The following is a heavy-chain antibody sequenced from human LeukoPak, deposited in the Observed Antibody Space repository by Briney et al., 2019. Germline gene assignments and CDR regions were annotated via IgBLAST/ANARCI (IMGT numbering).Heavy chain of an antibody. J-gene: IGHJ4*02. Sequence: SQTLSLTCTVSGGSISSGGHYWSWIRQHPGKGLEWIGFIYYSGSTSFNPSLKSRVTISVDTSKNQFSLKLSSVTAADTAVYYCARDADYGDYLSFDYWGQGTLVTVSS. V-gene: IGHV4-31*03. CDR2: IYYSGST. D-gene: IGHD4-17*01. CDR3: ARDADYGDYLSFDY. CDR1: GGSISSGGHY.